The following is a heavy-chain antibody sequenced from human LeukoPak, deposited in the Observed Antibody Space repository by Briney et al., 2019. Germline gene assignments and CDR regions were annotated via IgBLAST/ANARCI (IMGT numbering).Heavy chain of an antibody. CDR3: TRKGCSSASCLYYYYMDV. D-gene: IGHD2-2*01. Sequence: GGSLRLSCAASGFTFSSHWMSWVRQAPGKGLEWVAKIKQDGSEIYYVDSVKGRFTISRDNAKNSLYLQMNSLRVEDTAIYYCTRKGCSSASCLYYYYMDVWGKGTTVTVSS. V-gene: IGHV3-7*01. CDR2: IKQDGSEI. CDR1: GFTFSSHW. J-gene: IGHJ6*03.